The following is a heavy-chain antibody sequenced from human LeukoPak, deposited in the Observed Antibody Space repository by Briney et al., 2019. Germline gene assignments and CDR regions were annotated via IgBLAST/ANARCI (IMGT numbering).Heavy chain of an antibody. J-gene: IGHJ4*02. CDR1: GYTFTSYY. CDR2: INPSGGST. Sequence: ASVKVSCKASGYTFTSYYMHWVRQAPGQGLEWMGIINPSGGSTSYAQKFQGRVTVTRDTSISATYMELSRLTSDDTAVYYCARDPPAAGSTEFDFWGQGTLVTVSS. D-gene: IGHD6-13*01. CDR3: ARDPPAAGSTEFDF. V-gene: IGHV1-46*01.